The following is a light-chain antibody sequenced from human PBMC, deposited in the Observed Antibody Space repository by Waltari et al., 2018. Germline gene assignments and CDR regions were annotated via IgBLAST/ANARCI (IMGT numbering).Light chain of an antibody. J-gene: IGKJ1*01. CDR2: WAS. CDR3: QQYFSTPLT. V-gene: IGKV4-1*01. Sequence: DIVMTQSPDSLAVSLGERVTINCKSSQSILYSSNNKTYLAWYQQKPGQAPKLLLYWASTREFGVPNRFSGSGSGTDFTLTINGLRAEDVGIYYCQQYFSTPLTFGQGTKVEI. CDR1: QSILYSSNNKTY.